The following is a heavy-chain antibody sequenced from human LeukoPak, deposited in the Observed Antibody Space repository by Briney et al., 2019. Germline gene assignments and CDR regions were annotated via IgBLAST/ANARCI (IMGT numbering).Heavy chain of an antibody. D-gene: IGHD2-2*01. V-gene: IGHV4-61*08. CDR1: GGSISSGGYY. Sequence: KPSETLSLTCTVSGGSISSGGYYWSWIRQHPGKGLEWIGYIYYSGSTNYNPSLKSRVTISVDTSKNQFSLKLSSVTAADTAVYYCARQLPEAWVVPAARGSSYYFDYWGQGTLVTVSS. CDR2: IYYSGST. J-gene: IGHJ4*02. CDR3: ARQLPEAWVVPAARGSSYYFDY.